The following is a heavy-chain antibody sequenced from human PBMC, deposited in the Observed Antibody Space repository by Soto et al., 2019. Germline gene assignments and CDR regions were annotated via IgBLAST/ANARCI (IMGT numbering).Heavy chain of an antibody. J-gene: IGHJ5*02. V-gene: IGHV4-4*07. Sequence: SETLSLTCTVSGASISGFYWSWIRKSAGKGLEWIGRIYSTGTNDYNPSLKSRVMMSVDTSKNQFSLKLRSVTAADTAVYYCVRDGTKTLRDWFDPWGQGISVTVSS. D-gene: IGHD1-1*01. CDR3: VRDGTKTLRDWFDP. CDR2: IYSTGTN. CDR1: GASISGFY.